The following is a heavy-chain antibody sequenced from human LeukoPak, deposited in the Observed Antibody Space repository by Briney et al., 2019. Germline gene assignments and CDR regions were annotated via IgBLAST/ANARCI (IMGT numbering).Heavy chain of an antibody. CDR1: GFTCSSYW. CDR2: IRQDGGDK. D-gene: IGHD3/OR15-3a*01. Sequence: PGGSLRLSCVASGFTCSSYWKTWVRQAPGKGLEWVANIRQDGGDKHYVDSVKGRFTISRDNPKNSLYLQMNSLRAEDTAVYYCARQIRDMDDAFDLWGQGTMVTVSS. J-gene: IGHJ3*01. V-gene: IGHV3-7*03. CDR3: ARQIRDMDDAFDL.